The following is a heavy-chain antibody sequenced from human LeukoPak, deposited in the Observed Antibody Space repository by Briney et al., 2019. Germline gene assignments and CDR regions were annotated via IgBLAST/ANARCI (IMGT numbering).Heavy chain of an antibody. J-gene: IGHJ4*02. CDR1: GFTFSSYS. D-gene: IGHD4-11*01. Sequence: GGSLRLSCAASGFTFSSYSMNWVRQAPGKGLEWVSSISSSSSYISYADSVKGRFTISRDNAKNSLYLQMNSLRAEDTAVYYCARELTVTTDYWGQGTLVTVSS. CDR2: ISSSSSYI. V-gene: IGHV3-21*01. CDR3: ARELTVTTDY.